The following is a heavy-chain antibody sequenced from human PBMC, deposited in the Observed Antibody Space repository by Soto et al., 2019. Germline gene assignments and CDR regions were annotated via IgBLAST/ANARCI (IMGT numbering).Heavy chain of an antibody. CDR1: GGSFSGYY. CDR3: AGGRVRQGGYSSNWYRGMDV. Sequence: SETLSLTCAVYGGSFSGYYWSWIRQPPGKGLEWIGEINHSGSTNYNPSLKSRVTISVDTLKNQFSLKLSSVTAADTAVCYCAGGRVRQGGYSSNWYRGMDVWGQGTTVTVSS. CDR2: INHSGST. D-gene: IGHD6-13*01. V-gene: IGHV4-34*01. J-gene: IGHJ6*02.